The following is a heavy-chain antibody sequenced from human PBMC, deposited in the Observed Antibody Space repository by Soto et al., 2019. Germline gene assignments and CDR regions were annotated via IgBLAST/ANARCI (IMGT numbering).Heavy chain of an antibody. V-gene: IGHV3-11*01. CDR2: ISTTSNTI. Sequence: GGSLRLSCAASGFTFSDYSMSWFRQAPGKGLEWVSYISTTSNTIYYADSVKGRFTISRDNAENSLYLQMNSLRAEDTAIYYCARRGYFDYWGQGTLVTVSS. J-gene: IGHJ4*02. CDR1: GFTFSDYS. CDR3: ARRGYFDY.